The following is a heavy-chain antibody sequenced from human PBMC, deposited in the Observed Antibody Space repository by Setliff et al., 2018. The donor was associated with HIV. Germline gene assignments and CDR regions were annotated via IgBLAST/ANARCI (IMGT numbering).Heavy chain of an antibody. Sequence: ASVKVSCKPSGYTFTSYGITWVRQAPGQGLEWMGWISTYHGNTKYALNVQGRVTMTTDASTSTAYMELRSLRSDDTAVYYCARAQRITIFGVVYWYFDLWGRGTLVPSPQ. CDR3: ARAQRITIFGVVYWYFDL. V-gene: IGHV1-18*01. CDR1: GYTFTSYG. CDR2: ISTYHGNT. J-gene: IGHJ2*01. D-gene: IGHD3-3*01.